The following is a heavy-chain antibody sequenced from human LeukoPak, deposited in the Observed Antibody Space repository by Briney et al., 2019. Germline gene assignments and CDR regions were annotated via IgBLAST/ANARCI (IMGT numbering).Heavy chain of an antibody. CDR2: IWISSGNT. CDR1: GFTFSHYS. CDR3: ARDTKYAFDN. D-gene: IGHD2-2*01. Sequence: GGSLRLSCAASGFTFSHYSMNWVRQAPGKGLEWISYIWISSGNTKYADSVKGRFTISGDKAKNSVYLQMSSLRVEDTAVYYCARDTKYAFDNWGQGTLVTVSS. J-gene: IGHJ4*02. V-gene: IGHV3-48*01.